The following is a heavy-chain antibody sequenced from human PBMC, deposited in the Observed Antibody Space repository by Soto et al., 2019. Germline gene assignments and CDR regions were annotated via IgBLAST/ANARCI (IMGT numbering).Heavy chain of an antibody. CDR1: GLSFHSYW. CDR3: AAGAGWHVDY. J-gene: IGHJ4*02. V-gene: IGHV3-7*01. CDR2: IKGDGSQK. Sequence: EVQLVESGGDLVQPGGSLRLSCAASGLSFHSYWMNWFRLAPGKGPEWVAIIKGDGSQKFYVDSVRGRFIISRDNAKNSLFLQMNSLRAEDTALYYCAAGAGWHVDYWGQGTRVTVTS. D-gene: IGHD6-19*01.